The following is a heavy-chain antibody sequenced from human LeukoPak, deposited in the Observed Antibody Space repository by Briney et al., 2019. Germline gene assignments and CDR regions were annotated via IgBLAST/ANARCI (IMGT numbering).Heavy chain of an antibody. Sequence: ASVKVSCKATGYTFTSYYMHWVRQAPGQGLEWMGIINPSGGSTSYAQKFQGRVTMTRDTSTSTVYMELSSLRSEDTAVYYCAGGMLAAAGLDYWGQGTLVTVSS. D-gene: IGHD6-13*01. J-gene: IGHJ4*02. V-gene: IGHV1-46*01. CDR1: GYTFTSYY. CDR2: INPSGGST. CDR3: AGGMLAAAGLDY.